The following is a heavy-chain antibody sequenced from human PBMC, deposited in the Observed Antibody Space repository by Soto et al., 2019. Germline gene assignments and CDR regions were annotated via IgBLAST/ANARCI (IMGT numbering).Heavy chain of an antibody. J-gene: IGHJ4*02. D-gene: IGHD2-15*01. Sequence: EVQLVESGGGLVQPGRSLRLSCAASGFTFNNCGMHWVRKAPGRGLEGVAGISWDSSTIGYADSVKGRFIISRDDAKNSLYLQMDSLRGEDTALYYCVQGRYPTMATPLDHWGQGTQVIVSS. CDR2: ISWDSSTI. CDR3: VQGRYPTMATPLDH. CDR1: GFTFNNCG. V-gene: IGHV3-9*01.